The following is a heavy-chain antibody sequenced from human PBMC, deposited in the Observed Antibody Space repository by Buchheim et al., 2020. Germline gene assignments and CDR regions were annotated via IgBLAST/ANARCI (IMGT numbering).Heavy chain of an antibody. CDR2: ISYDGSNK. CDR1: GFTFSSYG. V-gene: IGHV3-30*18. J-gene: IGHJ6*02. CDR3: AKDGTWSDILIITHYYYGMDV. Sequence: QVQLVESGGDVVQPGRSLRLSCAASGFTFSSYGMHWVRQAPGKGLEWVAVISYDGSNKYYADSVKGRFTISRDNSKNTLYLQMNSLRAEDTAVYYCAKDGTWSDILIITHYYYGMDVWGQGTT. D-gene: IGHD3-16*01.